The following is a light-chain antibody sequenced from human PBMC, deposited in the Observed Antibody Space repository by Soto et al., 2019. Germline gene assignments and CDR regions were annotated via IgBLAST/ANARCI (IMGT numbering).Light chain of an antibody. CDR1: SSDVGAYNY. V-gene: IGLV2-14*01. Sequence: QSALTQPASVSGSPGQSITISCTGTSSDVGAYNYVSWYQQHPGKAPKLMIYEVSNRPSGVSDRFSGSRSGNTASLTISGLQAEDESDYYCISYTSSSTRVFGGGTKVTVL. CDR3: ISYTSSSTRV. J-gene: IGLJ3*02. CDR2: EVS.